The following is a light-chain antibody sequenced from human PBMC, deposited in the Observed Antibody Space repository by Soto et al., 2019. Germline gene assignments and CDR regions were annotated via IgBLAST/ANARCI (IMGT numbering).Light chain of an antibody. CDR2: DAS. CDR1: QSVSSI. V-gene: IGKV3-11*01. CDR3: QQRGNWPPT. Sequence: EIVLTQSPATLSLSPGERATLSCRASQSVSSILAWYHQKPGQPPRLLIYDASNRATGIPGRFSGSGSGTDFTLTISSLEPEDFAAYYCQQRGNWPPTFGPGTKVDI. J-gene: IGKJ3*01.